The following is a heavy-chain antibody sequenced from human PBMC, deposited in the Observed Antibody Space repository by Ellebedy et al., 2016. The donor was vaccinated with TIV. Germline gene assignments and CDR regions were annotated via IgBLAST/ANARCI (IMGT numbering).Heavy chain of an antibody. CDR3: AKGSRVVAAIDGMDV. J-gene: IGHJ6*02. CDR1: GFTFSSYA. V-gene: IGHV3-23*01. D-gene: IGHD2-15*01. CDR2: ISGSGGST. Sequence: GESLKISCAAFGFTFSSYAMSWVRQAPGKGLEWVSAISGSGGSTHYADSVKGRFTISRDNSKNTLYLQMNSLRAEDTAVYYCAKGSRVVAAIDGMDVWGQGTTVTVSS.